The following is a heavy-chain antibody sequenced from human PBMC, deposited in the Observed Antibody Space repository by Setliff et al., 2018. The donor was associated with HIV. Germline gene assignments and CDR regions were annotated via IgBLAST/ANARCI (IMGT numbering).Heavy chain of an antibody. CDR2: INEDGSEG. V-gene: IGHV3-7*03. CDR3: ARPSEWGHPARFDS. D-gene: IGHD1-26*01. Sequence: PGGSLRLSCAASGFTFDDYAMHWVRQAPGKGLEWVANINEDGSEGYYADSVTGRFTISRDNAKDSVYLEINGLRVDDMGIYFCARPSEWGHPARFDSWGQGTVVT. J-gene: IGHJ5*01. CDR1: GFTFDDYA.